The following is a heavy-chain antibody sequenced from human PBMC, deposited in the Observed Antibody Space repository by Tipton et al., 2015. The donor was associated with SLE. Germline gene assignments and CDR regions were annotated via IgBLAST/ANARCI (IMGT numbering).Heavy chain of an antibody. V-gene: IGHV4-39*07. J-gene: IGHJ4*02. D-gene: IGHD6-6*01. CDR3: ARGGGLIAARQGNYFDY. CDR2: IYYSGST. Sequence: TLSLTCTVSGGSISSSSYYWGWIRQPPGKGQEWIGSIYYSGSTYYNPSLKSRVTISVDTSKNQFSLKLSSVTAADTAVYYCARGGGLIAARQGNYFDYWGQGTLVIVSS. CDR1: GGSISSSSYY.